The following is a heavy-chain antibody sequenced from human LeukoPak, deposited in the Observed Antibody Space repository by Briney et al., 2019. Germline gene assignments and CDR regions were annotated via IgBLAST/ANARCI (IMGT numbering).Heavy chain of an antibody. Sequence: ASVKVSCKASGYTFTSYDINWVRQATGQGLEWMGWMNPNSGNTGYAQKFQGRVTITRNTSISTAYMELSSLRSEDTAVYYCARGRGRGCSSTSCYKFDYWGQGTLVTVSS. D-gene: IGHD2-2*02. CDR1: GYTFTSYD. J-gene: IGHJ4*02. CDR2: MNPNSGNT. V-gene: IGHV1-8*03. CDR3: ARGRGRGCSSTSCYKFDY.